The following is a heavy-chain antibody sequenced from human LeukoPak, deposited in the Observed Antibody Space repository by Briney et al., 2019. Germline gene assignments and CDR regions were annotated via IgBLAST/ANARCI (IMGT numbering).Heavy chain of an antibody. CDR3: ATISAQTFDI. CDR1: GFSFRSHW. D-gene: IGHD5-24*01. J-gene: IGHJ3*02. CDR2: IKPDGSDK. V-gene: IGHV3-7*01. Sequence: GGSLRPSCVGSGFSFRSHWVNWVRQSPGKGLEWVANIKPDGSDKYYVDSARGRFTVSRDNAKNSAFLQMNSLRAEDTAIYYCATISAQTFDIWGQGTLVSVSS.